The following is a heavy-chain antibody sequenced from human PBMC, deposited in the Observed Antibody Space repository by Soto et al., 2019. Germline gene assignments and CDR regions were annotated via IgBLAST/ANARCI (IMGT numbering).Heavy chain of an antibody. V-gene: IGHV3-15*07. CDR1: GFTFSNAW. Sequence: EVQLVESGGGLVKPGGSLRLSCAASGFTFSNAWMNWVRQAPGKGLEWVGRIKSKTDGGTTDYAAPVKGRFTISRDDSKTTLYLQMNSLKTEATAVYYCIVRYPYYFDYWGKGTLSPSPQ. J-gene: IGHJ4*02. CDR3: IVRYPYYFDY. D-gene: IGHD2-21*01. CDR2: IKSKTDGGTT.